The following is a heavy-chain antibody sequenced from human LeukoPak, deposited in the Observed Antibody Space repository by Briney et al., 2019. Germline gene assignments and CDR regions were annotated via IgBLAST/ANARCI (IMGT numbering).Heavy chain of an antibody. J-gene: IGHJ4*02. V-gene: IGHV1-2*02. Sequence: GASVKVSFKASGYTFTVYSIHWMRQAPGQGLEWVGRIDPNNGVTDYAQKFQGRVTMTTDTSISTAYMDLSWLTSGDTAVYFCAVSIQAPPIPTFDYRGQGTPVTVSS. D-gene: IGHD5-24*01. CDR2: IDPNNGVT. CDR1: GYTFTVYS. CDR3: AVSIQAPPIPTFDY.